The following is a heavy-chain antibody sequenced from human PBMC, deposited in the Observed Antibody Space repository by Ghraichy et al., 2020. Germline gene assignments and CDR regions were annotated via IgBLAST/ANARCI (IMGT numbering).Heavy chain of an antibody. Sequence: GESLNISCAASGFAFNTCAMTWVRQAPGKGLEWLSYISSSSTVIDYADSVKGRFTISRDNAKSSLYLQMNSLRDEDTAIYYCARGYNSAWFVAWGQGTLVTVSS. J-gene: IGHJ5*02. CDR2: ISSSSTVI. CDR3: ARGYNSAWFVA. D-gene: IGHD6-19*01. V-gene: IGHV3-48*02. CDR1: GFAFNTCA.